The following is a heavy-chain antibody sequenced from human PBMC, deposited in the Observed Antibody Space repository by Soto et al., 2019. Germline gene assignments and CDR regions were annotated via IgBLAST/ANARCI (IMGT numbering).Heavy chain of an antibody. CDR1: EFSFSSYA. Sequence: GGSLGLSCAASEFSFSSYALNWVRQAPGKGLEWVSAISATGTTTYYADSVKGRFTISRDNSKRTLFLQMDSLSPEDTAVYYCATYSSPFDYWGQGTLVTVSS. V-gene: IGHV3-23*01. CDR3: ATYSSPFDY. J-gene: IGHJ4*02. CDR2: ISATGTTT. D-gene: IGHD6-13*01.